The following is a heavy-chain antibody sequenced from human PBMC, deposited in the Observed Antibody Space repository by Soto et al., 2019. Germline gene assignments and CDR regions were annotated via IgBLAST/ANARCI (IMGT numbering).Heavy chain of an antibody. J-gene: IGHJ4*02. V-gene: IGHV3-23*01. CDR2: ISGSGGST. D-gene: IGHD3-16*02. CDR1: GFTFSSYA. CDR3: AKLNYDYIWGSYRLSFDY. Sequence: GGSLRLSCAASGFTFSSYAMSWVRQAPGKGLEWVSAISGSGGSTYYGDSVKGRFNISRENSKNTLYLQMNSLRAEDTAVYYCAKLNYDYIWGSYRLSFDYWGQGTLVTVSS.